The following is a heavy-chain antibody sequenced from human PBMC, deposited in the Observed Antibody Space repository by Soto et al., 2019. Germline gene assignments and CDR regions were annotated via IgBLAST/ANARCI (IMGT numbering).Heavy chain of an antibody. Sequence: ASVKVSCKASGYTFTGYYMHWVRQAPGQGLEWMGWINPNSGGTNYAQKFQGWVTMTRDTSISTAYMELSRLRSDDTAVYYCARDKRNLLPYYYYYYGMDVWGQGTTVTVS. J-gene: IGHJ6*02. CDR3: ARDKRNLLPYYYYYYGMDV. CDR1: GYTFTGYY. CDR2: INPNSGGT. D-gene: IGHD3-22*01. V-gene: IGHV1-2*04.